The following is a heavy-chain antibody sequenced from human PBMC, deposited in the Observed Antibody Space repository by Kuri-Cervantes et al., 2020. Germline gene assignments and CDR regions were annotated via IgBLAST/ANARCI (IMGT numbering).Heavy chain of an antibody. V-gene: IGHV3-33*01. J-gene: IGHJ3*02. CDR1: GFTFSSYG. D-gene: IGHD6-13*01. CDR2: IWYDGSNK. CDR3: AREDGFEQLVRAFDI. Sequence: GESLKISCAASGFTFSSYGMHWVRQAPGKGLEWVAVIWYDGSNKYYADSVKGRFTISRDNSKNTLYLQMNSLRAEDTAVYYCAREDGFEQLVRAFDIWGQGTMVTVSS.